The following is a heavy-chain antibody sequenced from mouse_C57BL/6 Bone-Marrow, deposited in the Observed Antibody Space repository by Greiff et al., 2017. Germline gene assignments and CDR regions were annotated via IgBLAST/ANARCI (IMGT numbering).Heavy chain of an antibody. CDR2: IDPSDSYT. V-gene: IGHV1-50*01. D-gene: IGHD1-1*01. J-gene: IGHJ2*01. CDR1: GYTFTSYW. CDR3: ARENYYGSSQYYFDY. Sequence: QVQLQQPGAELVKPGASVKLSCKAFGYTFTSYWMQWVKQRPGQGLEWIGEIDPSDSYTNYNQKFKGKATLTVDTSSSTAYMQLSSLTSEDSAVYYCARENYYGSSQYYFDYWGQGTTLTVSS.